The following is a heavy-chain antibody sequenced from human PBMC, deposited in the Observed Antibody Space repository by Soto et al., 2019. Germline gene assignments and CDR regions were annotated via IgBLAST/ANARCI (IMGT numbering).Heavy chain of an antibody. CDR2: INHSGST. CDR1: GGSFSGYY. CDR3: ERSSSGDGFDY. V-gene: IGHV4-34*01. J-gene: IGHJ4*02. Sequence: SETLSLTCAVYGGSFSGYYWSWIRQPPGKGLEWIGEINHSGSTNYNPSLKSRVTISVDTSKNQFSLKLSSVTAADTAVYYCERSSSGDGFDYWGQGTLVTVYS. D-gene: IGHD6-19*01.